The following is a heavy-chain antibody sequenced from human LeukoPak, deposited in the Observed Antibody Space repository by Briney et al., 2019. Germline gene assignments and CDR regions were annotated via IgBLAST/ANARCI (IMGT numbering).Heavy chain of an antibody. D-gene: IGHD3-3*01. CDR2: IIPIFGTV. J-gene: IGHJ5*02. Sequence: SVKVSCKASGGTFSSYAISWVRQAPGQGLEWMGGIIPIFGTVNYAQKFQGRVTITADESTSTAYMELSSLRSEDTAVYYCARSPGVEGWFDPWGQGTLVTVSS. V-gene: IGHV1-69*13. CDR1: GGTFSSYA. CDR3: ARSPGVEGWFDP.